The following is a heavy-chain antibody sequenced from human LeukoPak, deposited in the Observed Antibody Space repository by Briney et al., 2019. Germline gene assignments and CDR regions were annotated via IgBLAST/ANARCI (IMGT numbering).Heavy chain of an antibody. J-gene: IGHJ4*02. Sequence: GGSLRLSCAASGFPFSDYGMSYVRQAPGKGLEGVSAMSGDGATTYYADSVKGRFTISRDNSKNALYLQVNNLGAEDTAVYYCAKDRPGAMLYFDCWGQGTLVTVSS. CDR1: GFPFSDYG. V-gene: IGHV3-23*01. CDR2: MSGDGATT. CDR3: AKDRPGAMLYFDC. D-gene: IGHD1-26*01.